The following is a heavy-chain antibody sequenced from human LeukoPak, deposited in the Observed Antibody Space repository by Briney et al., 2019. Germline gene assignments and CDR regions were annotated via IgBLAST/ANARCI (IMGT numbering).Heavy chain of an antibody. CDR2: IYYNGNT. D-gene: IGHD2-2*01. Sequence: SETLSLTCSVSDGSINSYYWNWIRRPPGKGLEWIGYIYYNGNTNYSPSLKSRVTISVDTSKNQFSLKLTSVTSADTAVYYCARDGPAYTSRWYDYYYGLDVWGQGTTVTVSS. J-gene: IGHJ6*02. CDR1: DGSINSYY. CDR3: ARDGPAYTSRWYDYYYGLDV. V-gene: IGHV4-59*01.